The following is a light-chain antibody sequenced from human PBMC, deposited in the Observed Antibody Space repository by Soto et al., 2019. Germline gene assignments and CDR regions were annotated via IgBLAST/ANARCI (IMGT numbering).Light chain of an antibody. V-gene: IGKV3-20*01. CDR1: QSVSSNY. CDR3: QQYGSSPIT. CDR2: GAS. J-gene: IGKJ2*01. Sequence: EIVLTQAPGTLSLSPGERVTLSCRASQSVSSNYVAWYQQKPGQAPRILIYGASSRATGIPDRFSGSGSGTDFALTISRLEPEDAVVYYCQQYGSSPITFGQETKLGIK.